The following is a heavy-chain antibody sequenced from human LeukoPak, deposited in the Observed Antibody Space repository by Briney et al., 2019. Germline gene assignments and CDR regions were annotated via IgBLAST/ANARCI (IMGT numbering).Heavy chain of an antibody. CDR2: IIPIFGTA. V-gene: IGHV1-69*13. Sequence: SVKVSCKASGGTFSSNTISWVRQAPGQGLECMGGIIPIFGTANYAQKFQGRVTITADESTSTAYMELSSLRSEDTAVYYCARKGVWGSYDYWGQGTLVTVSS. CDR3: ARKGVWGSYDY. CDR1: GGTFSSNT. J-gene: IGHJ4*02. D-gene: IGHD3-16*01.